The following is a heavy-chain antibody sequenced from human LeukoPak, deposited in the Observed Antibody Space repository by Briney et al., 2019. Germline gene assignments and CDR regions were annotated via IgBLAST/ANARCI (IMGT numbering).Heavy chain of an antibody. CDR3: ARGYLFDY. CDR2: INHSGST. CDR1: GGSFSGYY. J-gene: IGHJ4*02. V-gene: IGHV4-34*01. Sequence: SETLSLTCAVYGGSFSGYYWSWIRQPPGKGLEWIGEINHSGSTNYNPSLKSRVTVSVDTSKNQFSLKLSSVTAADTAVYYCARGYLFDYWGQGTLVIVSS.